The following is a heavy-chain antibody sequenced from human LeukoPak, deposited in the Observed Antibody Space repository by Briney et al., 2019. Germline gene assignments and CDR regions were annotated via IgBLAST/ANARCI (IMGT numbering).Heavy chain of an antibody. Sequence: ASVKVSCKASGYTFTSYAMNWVRQAPGQGLEWMGWINTNTGNPTYAQGFTGRFVFSLDTSVSTAYLQISSLKAEDTAVYYCARGSSSWYSQSGYYYYMDVWGKGTTVTVSS. CDR1: GYTFTSYA. J-gene: IGHJ6*03. CDR2: INTNTGNP. D-gene: IGHD6-13*01. V-gene: IGHV7-4-1*02. CDR3: ARGSSSWYSQSGYYYYMDV.